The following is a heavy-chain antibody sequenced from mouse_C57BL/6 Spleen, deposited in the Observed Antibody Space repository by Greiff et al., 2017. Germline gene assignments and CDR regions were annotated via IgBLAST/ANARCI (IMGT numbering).Heavy chain of an antibody. J-gene: IGHJ2*01. CDR1: GYTFTGYW. D-gene: IGHD4-1*01. CDR3: ALTGSGYFDY. Sequence: QVQLKQSGADLMKPGASVKLSCTATGYTFTGYWIEWVQQRPGHGLEWIGEILPGSGSTNYHEKFKGKATFSADTASNTAYMQLTSLTTEDSAIYYCALTGSGYFDYWGQGTTLTVSS. V-gene: IGHV1-9*01. CDR2: ILPGSGST.